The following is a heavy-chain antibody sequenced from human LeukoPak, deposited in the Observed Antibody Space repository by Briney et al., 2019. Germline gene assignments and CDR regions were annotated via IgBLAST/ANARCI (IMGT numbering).Heavy chain of an antibody. D-gene: IGHD2-2*01. CDR3: ARGPVVVPAANYFDY. J-gene: IGHJ4*02. Sequence: SETLSLTCAVYGGSFSGYYWSWIRQPPGKGLEWIGEINHSGSTNYNPSLKSRVTISVDTSKNQFSLKLSSVTAADTAVYYCARGPVVVPAANYFDYWGQGTLVTVSS. V-gene: IGHV4-34*01. CDR2: INHSGST. CDR1: GGSFSGYY.